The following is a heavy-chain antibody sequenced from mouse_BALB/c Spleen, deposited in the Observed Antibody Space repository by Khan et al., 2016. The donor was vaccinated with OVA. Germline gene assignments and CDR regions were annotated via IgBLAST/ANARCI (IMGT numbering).Heavy chain of an antibody. CDR2: IWSDGST. J-gene: IGHJ4*01. CDR1: GFSLTNYG. V-gene: IGHV2-6-1*01. CDR3: ARQPYYHYYIMDY. D-gene: IGHD2-10*01. Sequence: QVQLQQSGPGLVAPSQSLSITCTISGFSLTNYGVRWVRQPPGKGLEWLVVIWSDGSTAYNSALNSRLSISKDNSKSQVFLKMNSLQTDDTAVYYCARQPYYHYYIMDYWGQGTSVTVSS.